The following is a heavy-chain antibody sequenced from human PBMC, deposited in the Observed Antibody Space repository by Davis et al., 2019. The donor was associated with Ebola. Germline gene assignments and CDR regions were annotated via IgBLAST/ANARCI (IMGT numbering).Heavy chain of an antibody. J-gene: IGHJ2*01. CDR1: GFTFSNAW. CDR3: ARGPGRAGAYWYFDL. CDR2: INHSGST. V-gene: IGHV4-34*01. Sequence: PGGSLRLSCAASGFTFSNAWMNWVRQPPGKGLEWIGEINHSGSTNYNPSLKSRITISVDTSKNQFSLKLSSVTTADTAVYYCARGPGRAGAYWYFDLWGRGTLVTVSS. D-gene: IGHD6-19*01.